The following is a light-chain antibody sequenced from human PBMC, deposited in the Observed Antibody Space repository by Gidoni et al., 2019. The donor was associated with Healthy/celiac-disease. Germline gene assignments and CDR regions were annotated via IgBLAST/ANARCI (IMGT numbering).Light chain of an antibody. V-gene: IGLV3-21*03. CDR2: DYS. J-gene: IGLJ1*01. Sequence: SYVLTQHPSVSWDQGKTARITCGGNNIGSKSVHWYQQKPGQAPVLVVYDYSDRPSGSPERFSGSNSGNTATLTSSRVEAGDEADYYCQLWDSSSDHRVFGTGTKVTV. CDR1: NIGSKS. CDR3: QLWDSSSDHRV.